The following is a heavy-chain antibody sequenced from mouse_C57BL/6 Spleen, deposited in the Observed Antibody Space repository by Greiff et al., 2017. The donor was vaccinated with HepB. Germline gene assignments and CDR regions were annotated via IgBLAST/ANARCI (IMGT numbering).Heavy chain of an antibody. CDR2: IYPGNSDT. Sequence: VQLQQSGTVLARPGASVKMSCKTSGYTFTSYWMHWVKQRPGQGLEWIGAIYPGNSDTSYNQKFKGKAKLTAVTSASTAYMELSSLTNEDSAVYYCTRSDYDYEEGAMDYWGQGTSVTVSS. J-gene: IGHJ4*01. D-gene: IGHD2-4*01. V-gene: IGHV1-5*01. CDR3: TRSDYDYEEGAMDY. CDR1: GYTFTSYW.